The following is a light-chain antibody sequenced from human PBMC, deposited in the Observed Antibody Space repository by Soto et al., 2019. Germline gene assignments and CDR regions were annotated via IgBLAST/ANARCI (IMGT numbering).Light chain of an antibody. V-gene: IGKV1-5*01. CDR2: DAS. CDR3: QQYNSYSPWT. J-gene: IGKJ1*01. CDR1: QSISSW. Sequence: DIQMTQSPSTLSASVGDRVTITCRASQSISSWLAWYQQKPGKAPKLLIYDASSLESGVPSRFSGSGSGTEFTLTISSLQPDDFATYFCQQYNSYSPWTFGQGTKVELK.